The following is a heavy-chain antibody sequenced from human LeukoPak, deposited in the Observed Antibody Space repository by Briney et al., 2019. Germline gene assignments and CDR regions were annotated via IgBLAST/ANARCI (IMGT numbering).Heavy chain of an antibody. V-gene: IGHV3-74*01. J-gene: IGHJ3*02. CDR2: IYGDGGRT. D-gene: IGHD1-26*01. CDR3: ARSGRGGAFDM. Sequence: PGGSLRLSCAGSEFTLNTYWMHWVRQGPGKGLVWVSRIYGDGGRTNYADSVKGRFTISGDTAKNTLYPQMNSLRAEDTAVYYCARSGRGGAFDMWGQGTMVTVSS. CDR1: EFTLNTYW.